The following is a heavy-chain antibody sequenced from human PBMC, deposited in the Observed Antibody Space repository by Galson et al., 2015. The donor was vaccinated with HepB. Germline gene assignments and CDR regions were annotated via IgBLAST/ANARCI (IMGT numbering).Heavy chain of an antibody. CDR1: GFTFNIYW. J-gene: IGHJ4*02. CDR3: ARDRDGDILRN. D-gene: IGHD3-9*01. V-gene: IGHV3-74*01. CDR2: IKTDGSRT. Sequence: SLRLSCATSGFTFNIYWMHWVRQVPGKGLEWVARIKTDGSRTSYADSVKGRFTISRDNAKNTLYLQMNSLRVEDTAVYYCARDRDGDILRNWGQGTLVTVSS.